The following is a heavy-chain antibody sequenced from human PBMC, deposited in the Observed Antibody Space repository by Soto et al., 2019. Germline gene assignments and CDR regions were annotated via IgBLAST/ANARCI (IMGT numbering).Heavy chain of an antibody. Sequence: EVQLVESGGGMVQPGGSLRASYAASGFTLSSYSMHWVRQAPGKGLEWVSYISGSGGTIYYADSVKGRFTISRDNAKNSLSVQMNSLRDEDTAVYFCARETGLRSSGWSYYFDFWGQGTRVTVSS. CDR1: GFTLSSYS. V-gene: IGHV3-48*02. CDR3: ARETGLRSSGWSYYFDF. J-gene: IGHJ4*02. D-gene: IGHD6-19*01. CDR2: ISGSGGTI.